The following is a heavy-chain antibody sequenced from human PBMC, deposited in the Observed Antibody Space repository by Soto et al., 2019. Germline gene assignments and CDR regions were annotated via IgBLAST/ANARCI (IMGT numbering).Heavy chain of an antibody. CDR2: ISYDGSNK. J-gene: IGHJ6*02. CDR3: ARDEVGATVGYYYGMDV. D-gene: IGHD1-26*01. V-gene: IGHV3-30-3*01. Sequence: QVQLVESGGGVVQPGRSLRLSCAASGFTFSSYAMHWVRQAPSKGLEWVAVISYDGSNKYYADSVKGRFTISRDNSKNTLYLQMNSLRAEDTAVYYCARDEVGATVGYYYGMDVWGQGTTVTVSS. CDR1: GFTFSSYA.